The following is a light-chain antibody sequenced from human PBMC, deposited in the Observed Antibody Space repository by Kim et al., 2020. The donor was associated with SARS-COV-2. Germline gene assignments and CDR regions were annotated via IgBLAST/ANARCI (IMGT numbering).Light chain of an antibody. V-gene: IGKV3-15*01. CDR1: QSVSSN. J-gene: IGKJ4*01. CDR3: QQYSHWPLT. CDR2: GAS. Sequence: EIVMTQSPATLSVSPGERVTLSCRASQSVSSNLVWYQQKPGQAPRLLIYGASTRATGIPGRFSGSGSGTEFTLTISSLQSEDFAVYYCQQYSHWPLTFGGGTKVDIK.